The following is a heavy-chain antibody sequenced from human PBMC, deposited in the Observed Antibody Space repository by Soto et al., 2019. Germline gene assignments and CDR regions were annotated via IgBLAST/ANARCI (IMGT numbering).Heavy chain of an antibody. J-gene: IGHJ4*02. Sequence: QVQLVESGGGVVQPGRSLRLSCAASGFTFSSYAMHWVRQAPGKGLEWVAVISYDGSNEYYADSVKGRFTISRDNSKNTLYLQMNSLRDEDTDVYYCESGDARGYSSGWRILGNVDYWGQGTLVTVSS. D-gene: IGHD6-19*01. CDR3: ESGDARGYSSGWRILGNVDY. CDR2: ISYDGSNE. CDR1: GFTFSSYA. V-gene: IGHV3-30-3*01.